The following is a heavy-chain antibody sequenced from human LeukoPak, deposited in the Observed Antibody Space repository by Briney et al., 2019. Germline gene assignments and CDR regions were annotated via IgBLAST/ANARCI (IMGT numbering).Heavy chain of an antibody. CDR3: ARDYYDSSGYLHY. D-gene: IGHD3-22*01. CDR2: INPNSGGT. V-gene: IGHV1-2*02. Sequence: GASVKVSCKASGYTFTGYYMHWVRQAPGQGLEWMGWINPNSGGTNYAQKFQGRVTMTRDTSISTAYMELSRLRSDDTAVYYCARDYYDSSGYLHYWGQGTLVTVSS. CDR1: GYTFTGYY. J-gene: IGHJ4*02.